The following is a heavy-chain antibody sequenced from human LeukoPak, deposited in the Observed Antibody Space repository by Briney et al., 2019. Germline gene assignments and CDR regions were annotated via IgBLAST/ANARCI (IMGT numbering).Heavy chain of an antibody. CDR1: GFSISAYW. Sequence: PGGSLTLSCAASGFSISAYWMTWLRQAPGKALEWVANINQDGSEKYSVDSVKGRFTISRDNAKNSLYLQMDSLRDEDTAVYYCARALVVVGSYFYYGMDVWGQGTTVTVSS. CDR3: ARALVVVGSYFYYGMDV. J-gene: IGHJ6*02. CDR2: INQDGSEK. V-gene: IGHV3-7*01. D-gene: IGHD2-21*01.